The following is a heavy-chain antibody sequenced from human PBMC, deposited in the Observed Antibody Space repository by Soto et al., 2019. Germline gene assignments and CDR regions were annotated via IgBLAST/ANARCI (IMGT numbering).Heavy chain of an antibody. V-gene: IGHV1-24*01. CDR2: FDTEDGET. Sequence: ASAKVSWKVCRYGQTGLSMRCAQQAHEKGLEWMGGFDTEDGETIYAQKFQGRVTMTEDTSTDTAYMELSSLRSEDTAVYYCATTRSGSYCSFDYWGQGTLVTVSS. CDR1: RYGQTGLS. J-gene: IGHJ4*02. D-gene: IGHD3-10*01. CDR3: ATTRSGSYCSFDY.